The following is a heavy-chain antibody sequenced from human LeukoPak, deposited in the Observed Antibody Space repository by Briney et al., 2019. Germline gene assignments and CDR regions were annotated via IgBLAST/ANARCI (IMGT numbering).Heavy chain of an antibody. CDR3: AKTPGIVVVIITYYFDN. J-gene: IGHJ4*02. V-gene: IGHV3-23*01. CDR1: DFTFRSYA. CDR2: ISGSGDST. D-gene: IGHD3-22*01. Sequence: GGSLRLSCAASDFTFRSYAMSWVRQAPGKGLEWVSAISGSGDSTYYADSVKGRFTISRDNSKNTLYLQMNSLRAEDTAVYYCAKTPGIVVVIITYYFDNWGQGTLVTVFS.